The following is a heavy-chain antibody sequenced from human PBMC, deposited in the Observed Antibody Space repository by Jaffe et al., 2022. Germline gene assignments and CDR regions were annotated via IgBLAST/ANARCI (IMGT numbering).Heavy chain of an antibody. Sequence: QVQLQESGPGLVKPSETLSLTCTVSGGSISSYYWSWIRQPPGKGLEWIGYIYYSGSTNYNPSLKSRVTISVDTSKNQFSLKLSSVTAADTAVYYCARDLRYYDFWSGYSSDYYMDVWGKGTTVTVSS. D-gene: IGHD3-3*01. CDR2: IYYSGST. V-gene: IGHV4-59*01. J-gene: IGHJ6*03. CDR3: ARDLRYYDFWSGYSSDYYMDV. CDR1: GGSISSYY.